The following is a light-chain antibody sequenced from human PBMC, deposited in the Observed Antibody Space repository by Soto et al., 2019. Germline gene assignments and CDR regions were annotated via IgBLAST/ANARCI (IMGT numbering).Light chain of an antibody. CDR2: KVS. J-gene: IGLJ1*01. Sequence: QSLLAQPASVSETRGQSIAISCTGTSSEDGGYEFVSWYQQHPGKPPKLLISKVSNRPSGVSDRFSGSRSGNTASLTISGLQAEDEADYYCSSFTSAYTFVFGRGTKVTVL. CDR1: SSEDGGYEF. CDR3: SSFTSAYTFV. V-gene: IGLV2-14*01.